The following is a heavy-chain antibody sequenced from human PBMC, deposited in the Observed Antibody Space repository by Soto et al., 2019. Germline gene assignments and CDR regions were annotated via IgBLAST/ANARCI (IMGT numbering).Heavy chain of an antibody. CDR3: ARVSTNYYDSSGPTYYYGMDV. CDR1: GDSVFSNTAA. CDR2: TYYRSKWYN. V-gene: IGHV6-1*01. J-gene: IGHJ6*02. D-gene: IGHD3-22*01. Sequence: SQTLSLTCAISGDSVFSNTAAWNWIRQSPSRGLEWLGRTYYRSKWYNDYAVSVKSRITINPDTSKNQLSLQLNSVTPEDTAVYYCARVSTNYYDSSGPTYYYGMDVWGQGTTVTV.